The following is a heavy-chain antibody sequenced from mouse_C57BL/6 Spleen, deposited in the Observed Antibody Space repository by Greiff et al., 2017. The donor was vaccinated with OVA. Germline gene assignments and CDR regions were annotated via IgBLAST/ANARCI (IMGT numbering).Heavy chain of an antibody. D-gene: IGHD1-1*01. V-gene: IGHV1-15*01. Sequence: QVQLQQSGAELVRPGASVTLSCKASGYTFTDYEMHWVKQTPVHGLEWIGAIDPETGGTAYNQKFKGKAILTADKSSSTAYMELRSLTSEDSAVYYCTRRARRYGSSYDYWGQGTTLTVSS. CDR1: GYTFTDYE. CDR2: IDPETGGT. CDR3: TRRARRYGSSYDY. J-gene: IGHJ2*01.